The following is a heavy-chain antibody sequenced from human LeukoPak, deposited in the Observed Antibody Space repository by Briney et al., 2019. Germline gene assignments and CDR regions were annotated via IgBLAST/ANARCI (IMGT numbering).Heavy chain of an antibody. D-gene: IGHD6-19*01. J-gene: IGHJ6*03. CDR2: IKQDGSEK. Sequence: PGGSLRLSCAASGFTFSSYWMSWVRQAPGKGLEWVANIKQDGSEKYYVDSVKGRFTISRDNAKNSLYLQMNSLRAEDTAVYYCARDPVAALFSSSFYYYMDVWGTGTTVTVSS. CDR1: GFTFSSYW. V-gene: IGHV3-7*01. CDR3: ARDPVAALFSSSFYYYMDV.